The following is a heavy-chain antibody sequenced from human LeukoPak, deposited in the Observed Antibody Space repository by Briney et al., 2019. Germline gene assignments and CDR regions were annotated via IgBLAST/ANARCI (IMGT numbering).Heavy chain of an antibody. D-gene: IGHD3-22*01. CDR1: GFNFANYG. J-gene: IGHJ4*02. V-gene: IGHV3-49*03. CDR3: ITAGDSSGYYYGILDY. CDR2: LRSTVHGGPA. Sequence: GRSLRLSCSTFGFNFANYGVSWFRQAPGQGLDWVGFLRSTVHGGPAEYAASVEGRFIISRDDSKSIAYLQMNSLKTEDTAVYYCITAGDSSGYYYGILDYWGQGTLVTVSS.